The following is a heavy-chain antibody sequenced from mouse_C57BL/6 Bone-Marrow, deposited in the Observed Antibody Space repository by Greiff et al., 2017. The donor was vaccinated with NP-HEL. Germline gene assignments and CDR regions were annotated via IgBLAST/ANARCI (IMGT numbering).Heavy chain of an antibody. CDR1: GFTFSSYA. Sequence: EVKLVESGGGLVKPGGSLKLSCAASGFTFSSYAMSWVRQTPEKRLEWVATISDGGSYTYYPDNVKGRFTISRDNAKNTLYLQMSHLKSEDTAMYYCAREGIYYGNYGWYFDVWGTGTTVTVSS. D-gene: IGHD2-1*01. J-gene: IGHJ1*03. CDR2: ISDGGSYT. V-gene: IGHV5-4*01. CDR3: AREGIYYGNYGWYFDV.